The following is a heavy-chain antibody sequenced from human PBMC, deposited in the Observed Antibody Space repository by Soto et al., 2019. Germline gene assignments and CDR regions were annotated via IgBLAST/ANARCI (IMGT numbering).Heavy chain of an antibody. D-gene: IGHD2-2*01. V-gene: IGHV4-59*01. CDR1: GDSIKHYY. J-gene: IGHJ4*02. Sequence: PSETLSLNCTVSGDSIKHYYWSWIRQPPGKRLEWIGYIYYTGSTTYNPSLESRVTMSVDTSKNQFSLKLSSVNAADTAVYYCAKYRRTEEEGFTLDSWGRGTLVTVSS. CDR2: IYYTGST. CDR3: AKYRRTEEEGFTLDS.